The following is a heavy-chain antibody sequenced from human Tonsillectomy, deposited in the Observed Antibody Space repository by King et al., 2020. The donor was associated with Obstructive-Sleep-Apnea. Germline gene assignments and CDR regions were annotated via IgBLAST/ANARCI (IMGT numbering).Heavy chain of an antibody. CDR2: LSGSGGIT. Sequence: VQLVESGGDLVQPGGSLRLSCGASGFTFRSYAMSWVRQAAGEGLEWVSGLSGSGGITDYADSVKGRFTISRDNSKNTVYLQMNSLRAEDTAVYYCAKDSMDYDTLTGPVDYWGQGTLVTVSS. V-gene: IGHV3-23*04. J-gene: IGHJ4*02. CDR3: AKDSMDYDTLTGPVDY. CDR1: GFTFRSYA. D-gene: IGHD3-9*01.